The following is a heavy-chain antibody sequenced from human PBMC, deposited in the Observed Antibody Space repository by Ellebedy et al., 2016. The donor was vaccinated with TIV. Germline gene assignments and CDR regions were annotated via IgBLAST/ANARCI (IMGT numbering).Heavy chain of an antibody. J-gene: IGHJ6*02. V-gene: IGHV3-30*02. D-gene: IGHD3-16*01. CDR1: GFTFSSYG. CDR2: IRYDGSSK. Sequence: PGGSLRLSCAASGFTFSSYGMHCVRQAPGKGLEWVAFIRYDGSSKYYADSVKGRFTIARDTSKNTLYLHMNSLRDEDTAVYYCASRSYEYYYYGMDGWGQGTTVTVSS. CDR3: ASRSYEYYYYGMDG.